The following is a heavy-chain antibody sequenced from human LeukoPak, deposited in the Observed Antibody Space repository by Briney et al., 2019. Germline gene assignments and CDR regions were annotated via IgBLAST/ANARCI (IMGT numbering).Heavy chain of an antibody. J-gene: IGHJ4*02. CDR2: INPNSGGT. D-gene: IGHD3-22*01. Sequence: GASVKVSCKASGYTFTSYDINWVRQATGQGLEWMGWINPNSGGTNYAQKFQGRVTMTRDTSISTAYMELSRLRSDDTAVYYCARGSEYYDSSGYLYYFDYWGQGTLVTVSS. V-gene: IGHV1-2*02. CDR1: GYTFTSYD. CDR3: ARGSEYYDSSGYLYYFDY.